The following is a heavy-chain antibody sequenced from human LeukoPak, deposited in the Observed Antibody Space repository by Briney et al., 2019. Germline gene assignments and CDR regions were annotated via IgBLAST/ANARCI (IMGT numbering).Heavy chain of an antibody. CDR3: ARDYDSSDDAFDI. V-gene: IGHV4-59*01. D-gene: IGHD3-22*01. CDR1: GGSISSYY. J-gene: IGHJ3*02. Sequence: PSQTLSLTCTVSGGSISSYYWSWIRQPPGKGLEWIGYIYYSGSTNYNPSLKSRVTISVDTSKNQFSLKLSSVTAADTAVYYCARDYDSSDDAFDIWGQGTMVTVSS. CDR2: IYYSGST.